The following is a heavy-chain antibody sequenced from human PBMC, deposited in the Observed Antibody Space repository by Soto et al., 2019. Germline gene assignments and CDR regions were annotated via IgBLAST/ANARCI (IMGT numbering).Heavy chain of an antibody. CDR1: GGTFSSYA. CDR2: IIPIFGTA. CDR3: AREGVGARGSYFAY. D-gene: IGHD1-26*01. V-gene: IGHV1-69*13. J-gene: IGHJ4*02. Sequence: SVKVSCKASGGTFSSYAISWVRQAPGQGLEWMGWIIPIFGTANYAQKFQGRVTITADESTSTAYMELSSLRSEDTAVYYCAREGVGARGSYFAYGGQGTLVPVS.